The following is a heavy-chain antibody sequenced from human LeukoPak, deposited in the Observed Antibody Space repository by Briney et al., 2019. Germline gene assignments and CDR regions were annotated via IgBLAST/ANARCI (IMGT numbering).Heavy chain of an antibody. CDR3: PRGRRIMITFGGVSDAFDI. CDR2: INPNSGGT. J-gene: IGHJ3*02. Sequence: GASVKVSCKASGYTFTGYYMHWVRQAPGQGLEWMGWINPNSGGTNYAQKFQGRVTMTRDTSISTAYMELSRLRSDDTAVYYCPRGRRIMITFGGVSDAFDIWGQGTMVTVSS. V-gene: IGHV1-2*02. CDR1: GYTFTGYY. D-gene: IGHD3-16*01.